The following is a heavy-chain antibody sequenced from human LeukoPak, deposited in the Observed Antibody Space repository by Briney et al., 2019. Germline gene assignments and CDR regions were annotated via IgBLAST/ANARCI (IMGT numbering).Heavy chain of an antibody. J-gene: IGHJ3*02. V-gene: IGHV3-21*01. CDR2: ISSSSSYI. D-gene: IGHD3-22*01. CDR1: GFTFSSYS. CDR3: ARDRLGGITMIKDAFDI. Sequence: GGSLRLSCAASGFTFSSYSMNWVRQAPGKGLEWVSSISSSSSYIYYADSMKGRFTISRDNAKKSLYLQMNSLRAEDTAVYYCARDRLGGITMIKDAFDIWGQGTMVTVSS.